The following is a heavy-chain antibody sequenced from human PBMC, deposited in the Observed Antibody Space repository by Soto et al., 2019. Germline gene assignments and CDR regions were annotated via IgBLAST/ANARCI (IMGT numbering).Heavy chain of an antibody. V-gene: IGHV1-18*04. CDR1: GYRMSGDG. J-gene: IGHJ5*02. CDR2: ISGHTAKT. D-gene: IGHD6-6*01. CDR3: ARSPLASRPSWFDP. Sequence: ALVKGAWKGSGYRMSGDGGSWGRLTNGQGLEWMGWISGHTAKTQYSEKFQGRVTVTADTSTTTAFMELRSLGPDDTAVYFCARSPLASRPSWFDPWGPGTLVTVSS.